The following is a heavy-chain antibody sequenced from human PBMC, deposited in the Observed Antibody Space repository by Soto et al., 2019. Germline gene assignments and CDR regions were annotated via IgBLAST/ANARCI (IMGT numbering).Heavy chain of an antibody. D-gene: IGHD2-15*01. V-gene: IGHV4-59*01. Sequence: PSETLSLTCTVSGGSISSYYWSWIRQPPGKGLEWIGYIYYSGSTNYNPSLKSRVTISVDTSKNQFSLKLSSVTAADTAVYYCARYAEVAATHYYYYMDVWGKGTTVTVSS. CDR3: ARYAEVAATHYYYYMDV. J-gene: IGHJ6*03. CDR2: IYYSGST. CDR1: GGSISSYY.